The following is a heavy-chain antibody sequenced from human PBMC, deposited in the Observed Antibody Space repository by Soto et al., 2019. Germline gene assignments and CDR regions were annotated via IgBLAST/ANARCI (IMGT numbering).Heavy chain of an antibody. Sequence: GGSLRLSCAASGFTFSSYWMSWVRQAPGKGLEWVANINQDGSKKYYMDSVKGRFTISRDNAKNSLYLQMNSLRAEDTAVYYCARDSYYYDTSGYYHYYFDYWGQGTLVTVSS. V-gene: IGHV3-7*05. CDR1: GFTFSSYW. D-gene: IGHD3-22*01. CDR3: ARDSYYYDTSGYYHYYFDY. J-gene: IGHJ4*02. CDR2: INQDGSKK.